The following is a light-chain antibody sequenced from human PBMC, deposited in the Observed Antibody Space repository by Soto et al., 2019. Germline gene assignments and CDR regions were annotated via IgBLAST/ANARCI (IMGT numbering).Light chain of an antibody. V-gene: IGLV2-14*03. J-gene: IGLJ1*01. CDR2: DVS. CDR3: SSYTSTSTQV. Sequence: QSVLTPPASVSESPGQLITISCTGTNSDVGDYRSVSWYQQHPGKAPKLVIYDVSNRPSGVSYRFSGSKSGNTASLTISGLQAKDEADYYCSSYTSTSTQVFGTGTTVTV. CDR1: NSDVGDYRS.